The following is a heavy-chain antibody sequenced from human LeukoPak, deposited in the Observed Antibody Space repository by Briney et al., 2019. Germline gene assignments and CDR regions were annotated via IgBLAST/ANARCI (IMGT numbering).Heavy chain of an antibody. CDR1: GFTFSSYD. D-gene: IGHD3-10*01. CDR3: ARDGSGSLYYYYYYMDV. Sequence: GGSLRLSCAASGFTFSSYDMSWVRQAPGKGLEWVANIKQDGSEKYYVDSVKGRFTISRDNAKNSLYLQMNSLRAEDTAVYYCARDGSGSLYYYYYYMDVWGKGTTVTISS. J-gene: IGHJ6*03. CDR2: IKQDGSEK. V-gene: IGHV3-7*01.